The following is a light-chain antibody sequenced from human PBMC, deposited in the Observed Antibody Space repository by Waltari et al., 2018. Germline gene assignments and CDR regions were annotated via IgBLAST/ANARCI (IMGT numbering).Light chain of an antibody. CDR3: QQYGSSIMYT. CDR2: GAS. V-gene: IGKV3-20*01. Sequence: VLTQSPGTLSLSPWERGPLSCRASQSLTKKYLAWYQQKPGQAPRLLIYGASSRAAGIPDMFSGSGSGTDFTLTISRLEPEDSAVYYCQQYGSSIMYTFGQGTKLEIK. J-gene: IGKJ2*01. CDR1: QSLTKKY.